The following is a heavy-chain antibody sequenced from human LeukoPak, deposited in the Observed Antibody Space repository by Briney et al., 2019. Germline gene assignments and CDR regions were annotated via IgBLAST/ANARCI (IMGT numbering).Heavy chain of an antibody. CDR2: IKQDGSEK. Sequence: GGSLRLSCAASGFTFSSYWMSWVRQAPGKGLEWVANIKQDGSEKYYVDSVRGRFTISRDNAKNSLYLQMNRLRAEDTAVYYCARVLRWELLDYWGQGTLVTVSS. CDR1: GFTFSSYW. D-gene: IGHD1-26*01. V-gene: IGHV3-7*01. J-gene: IGHJ4*02. CDR3: ARVLRWELLDY.